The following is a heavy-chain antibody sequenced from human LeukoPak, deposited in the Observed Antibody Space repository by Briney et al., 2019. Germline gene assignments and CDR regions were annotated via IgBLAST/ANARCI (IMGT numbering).Heavy chain of an antibody. CDR2: ISGSSSFI. Sequence: GGSLRLSCAASEVTFSSYSMNWVRQAPGKGLEWFSSISGSSSFIYYADSVRGRFTISRDNAKNSLYLQMDSLRAEDTAVYYCARRPIASTDYYYFLDVWGKGTTVTVSS. V-gene: IGHV3-21*01. J-gene: IGHJ6*03. D-gene: IGHD6-13*01. CDR3: ARRPIASTDYYYFLDV. CDR1: EVTFSSYS.